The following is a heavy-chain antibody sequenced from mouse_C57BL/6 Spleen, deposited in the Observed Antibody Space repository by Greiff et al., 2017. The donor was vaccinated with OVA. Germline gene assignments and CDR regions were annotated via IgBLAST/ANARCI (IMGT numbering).Heavy chain of an antibody. J-gene: IGHJ3*01. CDR2: INPSSGYT. Sequence: VQLQQSGAELARPGASVKMSCKASGYTFTSYTMHWVKQRPGQGLEWIGYINPSSGYTKYNQKFKDKATLTADKSSSTAYMQLSSLTSEDSAVYYCARSTAQATPWFAYWGQGTLVTVSA. V-gene: IGHV1-4*01. D-gene: IGHD3-2*02. CDR1: GYTFTSYT. CDR3: ARSTAQATPWFAY.